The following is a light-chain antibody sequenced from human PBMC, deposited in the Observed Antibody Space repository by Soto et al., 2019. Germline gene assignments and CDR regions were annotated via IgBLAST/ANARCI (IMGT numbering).Light chain of an antibody. V-gene: IGLV2-14*01. CDR1: SSDVGGYNY. CDR3: RSYTSSSTRV. Sequence: QSALTQPASVSGSPGQSITISCTGTSSDVGGYNYVSWYQQHPGKAPKLIIYEVSNRPSGVSNRFSGSNSGNTASLTISGLQSEDEADYYCRSYTSSSTRVFGGGTKLTVL. J-gene: IGLJ2*01. CDR2: EVS.